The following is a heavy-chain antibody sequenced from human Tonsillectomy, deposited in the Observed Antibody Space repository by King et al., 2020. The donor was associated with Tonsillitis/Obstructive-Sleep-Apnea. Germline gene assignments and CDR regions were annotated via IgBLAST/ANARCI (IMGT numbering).Heavy chain of an antibody. Sequence: VQLVESGAEVKKPGASVKVSCKASGYTFTGYYMHWVRQAPGQGLEWMGRINPNSGGTNYVKKFQGSVTMTRDTSISTAYMELSRLRSDDTAVYYCARDPFYCTGGVCTMWGQGTLVTVSS. V-gene: IGHV1-2*06. CDR2: INPNSGGT. CDR3: ARDPFYCTGGVCTM. D-gene: IGHD2-8*02. CDR1: GYTFTGYY. J-gene: IGHJ4*02.